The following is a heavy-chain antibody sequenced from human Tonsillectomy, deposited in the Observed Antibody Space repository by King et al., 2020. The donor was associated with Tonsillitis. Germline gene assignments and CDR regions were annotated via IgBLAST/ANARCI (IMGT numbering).Heavy chain of an antibody. V-gene: IGHV1-69*01. CDR3: ARGDYDDFWSGYQSRYYYGMDV. D-gene: IGHD3-3*01. J-gene: IGHJ6*02. CDR1: GGTFSSHA. CDR2: IIPNLGTG. Sequence: QLVQSGAEVKKPGSSVKVSCKASGGTFSSHAISWVRQAPGQGLEWMGGIIPNLGTGNYAQKFQGRLTITADESTTTAYMELSSLGSEDTAVYYCARGDYDDFWSGYQSRYYYGMDVWGQGTTVTVPS.